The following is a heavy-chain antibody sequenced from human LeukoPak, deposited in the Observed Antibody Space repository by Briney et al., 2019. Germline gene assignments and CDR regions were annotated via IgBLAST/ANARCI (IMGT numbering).Heavy chain of an antibody. Sequence: GASVKVSCKTSGYTFTNYDINWVRQATGQGLEWMGWMNPNSGNTGYAQKFQGRVTMTRNISTSTAYMELSSLRSEDTAVYYCARDNVSGYYPLYYFDYWGQGTLVTVSS. V-gene: IGHV1-8*01. CDR1: GYTFTNYD. J-gene: IGHJ4*02. D-gene: IGHD3-22*01. CDR2: MNPNSGNT. CDR3: ARDNVSGYYPLYYFDY.